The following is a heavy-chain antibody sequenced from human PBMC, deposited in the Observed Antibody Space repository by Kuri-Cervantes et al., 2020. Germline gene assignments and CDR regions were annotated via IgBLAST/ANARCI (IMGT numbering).Heavy chain of an antibody. Sequence: GESLKISCAASGFTFSSYAMSWVRQAPGKGLEWVSAISGSGGSTYYADSAKGRFTISRDNSKNTLYLQMNSLRAEDTAVYYCAKVVISYLYYFDYWGQGTLVTVSS. CDR1: GFTFSSYA. CDR3: AKVVISYLYYFDY. CDR2: ISGSGGST. D-gene: IGHD3-22*01. J-gene: IGHJ4*02. V-gene: IGHV3-23*01.